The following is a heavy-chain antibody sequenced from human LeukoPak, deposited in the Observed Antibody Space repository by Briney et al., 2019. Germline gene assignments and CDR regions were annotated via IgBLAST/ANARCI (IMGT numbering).Heavy chain of an antibody. CDR2: IYSGGST. V-gene: IGHV3-66*01. Sequence: GGSLRLSCAASGFTVSSNYMSWVRQAPGKGLEWVSVIYSGGSTYYADSVKGRFTISRDNAKNSLYLQMNSLRAEDTAVYYCARDLYGDYGIYYYYGMDVWGQGTTVTVSS. D-gene: IGHD4-17*01. CDR3: ARDLYGDYGIYYYYGMDV. J-gene: IGHJ6*02. CDR1: GFTVSSNY.